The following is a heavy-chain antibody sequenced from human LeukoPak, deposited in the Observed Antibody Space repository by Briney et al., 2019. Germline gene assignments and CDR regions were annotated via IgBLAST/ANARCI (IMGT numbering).Heavy chain of an antibody. CDR2: ISSSSSYI. D-gene: IGHD6-19*01. V-gene: IGHV3-21*04. CDR3: ARGYSSGWYGDH. Sequence: GGSLRLSCAASGFTFSSYSMNWVRQAPGMGLEWVSSISSSSSYIYYAESVKGRFTISRDISKNTLYLQMNSLRAEDTALYYCARGYSSGWYGDHWGQGTLVTVSS. CDR1: GFTFSSYS. J-gene: IGHJ4*02.